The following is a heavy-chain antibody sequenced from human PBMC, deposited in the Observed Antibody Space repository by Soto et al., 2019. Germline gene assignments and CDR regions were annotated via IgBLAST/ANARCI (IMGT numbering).Heavy chain of an antibody. J-gene: IGHJ6*02. Sequence: PPETLSLTCTVSGGSISNCCHYWTWLRQHKGKGLEWIGRIFFSGNTHYNPALKSRLTFSLDTAKNQFSLKLSSVTAADTAVYYCARERYYRMDVWGQGTTVIVS. CDR1: GGSISNCCHY. CDR2: IFFSGNT. V-gene: IGHV4-39*07. CDR3: ARERYYRMDV.